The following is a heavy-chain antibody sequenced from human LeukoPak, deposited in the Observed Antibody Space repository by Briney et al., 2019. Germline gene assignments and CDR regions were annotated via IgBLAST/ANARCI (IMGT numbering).Heavy chain of an antibody. V-gene: IGHV3-48*03. J-gene: IGHJ4*02. CDR1: GFTFSSYE. CDR3: AKDFHYPSLPEKIWSGYLDY. CDR2: ISSSGSTI. D-gene: IGHD3-3*01. Sequence: QPGGSLRLSCAASGFTFSSYEMNWVRQAPGKGLEWVSYISSSGSTIYYADSVKGRFTISRDNSKNTLYLQMNSLRAEDTAVYYCAKDFHYPSLPEKIWSGYLDYWGQGTLVTVSS.